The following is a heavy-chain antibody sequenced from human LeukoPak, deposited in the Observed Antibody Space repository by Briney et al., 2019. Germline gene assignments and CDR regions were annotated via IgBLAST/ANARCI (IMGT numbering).Heavy chain of an antibody. CDR2: ISCDGSNK. Sequence: PGGSLRLSCAASGFTFSSYGMHWVRQAPGKGLEWVAVISCDGSNKYYADSVKGRFTISRDNSKNTLYLQMNSLRAEDTAVYYCAKVLGGYCSGGSCANDAFDIWGQGTMVTVSS. CDR1: GFTFSSYG. CDR3: AKVLGGYCSGGSCANDAFDI. D-gene: IGHD2-15*01. J-gene: IGHJ3*02. V-gene: IGHV3-30*18.